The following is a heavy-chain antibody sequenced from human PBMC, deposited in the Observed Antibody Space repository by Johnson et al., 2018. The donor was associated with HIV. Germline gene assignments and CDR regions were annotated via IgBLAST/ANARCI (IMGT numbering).Heavy chain of an antibody. Sequence: VQLVESGGGLVKPGGSLRLSCTVSGFSFSDAWMSWVRQAPGKGLVWVSRINSDGSSTSYAESVKGRFTISRDNAKNTLYLQMDSLGAEDTAVYYCAKDASTLGGDAFDIWGQGTMVTVSS. J-gene: IGHJ3*02. CDR1: GFSFSDAW. V-gene: IGHV3-74*01. CDR2: INSDGSST. D-gene: IGHD3-16*01. CDR3: AKDASTLGGDAFDI.